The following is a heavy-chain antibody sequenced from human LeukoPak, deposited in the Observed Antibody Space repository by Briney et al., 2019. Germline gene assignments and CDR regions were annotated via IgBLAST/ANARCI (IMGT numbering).Heavy chain of an antibody. CDR1: GGSIGSSSYY. V-gene: IGHV4-39*07. J-gene: IGHJ4*02. CDR2: INHSGST. D-gene: IGHD5-24*01. CDR3: ARVEMATINL. Sequence: SETLSLTCTVSGGSIGSSSYYWGWIRQPPGKGLEWIGEINHSGSTNYNPSLKSRVTISVDTSKNQFSLKLSSVTAADTAVYYCARVEMATINLWGQGTLVTVSS.